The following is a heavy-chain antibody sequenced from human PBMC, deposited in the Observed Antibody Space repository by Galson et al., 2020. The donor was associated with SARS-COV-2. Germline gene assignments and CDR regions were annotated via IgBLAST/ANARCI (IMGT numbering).Heavy chain of an antibody. V-gene: IGHV3-33*01. CDR2: IRYDGSTK. D-gene: IGHD1-26*01. CDR1: GFTFSSNG. Sequence: LGESPKISCAASGFTFSSNGMHWVRQVPSKGLEWVADIRYDGSTKNHADSVNGRFTISRDNSKNTLYLQMNSLRAEDAAVYYCARDLGPIGGACLPGFAWGRGTLVTVSS. CDR3: ARDLGPIGGACLPGFA. J-gene: IGHJ5*02.